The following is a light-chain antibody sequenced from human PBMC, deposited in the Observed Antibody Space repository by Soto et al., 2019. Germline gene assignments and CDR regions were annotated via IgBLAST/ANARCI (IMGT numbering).Light chain of an antibody. CDR1: QSISTW. CDR3: QHDTTYSGT. V-gene: IGKV1-5*03. J-gene: IGKJ3*01. Sequence: DIHMTQSPATLSASVGDRVTITCRASQSISTWLAWYQQKPGKAPKLLIYWASSLESGVPSRFSGSGSGTEFTLTISSLQPDDFATYYCQHDTTYSGTFGPGTKVDIK. CDR2: WAS.